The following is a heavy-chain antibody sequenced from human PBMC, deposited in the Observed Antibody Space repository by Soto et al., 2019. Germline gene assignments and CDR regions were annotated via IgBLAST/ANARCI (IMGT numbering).Heavy chain of an antibody. CDR3: VRGDGDYHDGNGYLGRH. J-gene: IGHJ4*02. V-gene: IGHV3-74*01. CDR1: GFTFRTYW. Sequence: EVQLVESGGGLVQLGGSLRLSCEASGFTFRTYWMHWVRQAPGRGLVWVSRIKSDGSGTYYADSVEGRFTISRDNAQNTLYLQMNSRRAEDTAVYYCVRGDGDYHDGNGYLGRHWGQGTLVTVSS. CDR2: IKSDGSGT. D-gene: IGHD3-22*01.